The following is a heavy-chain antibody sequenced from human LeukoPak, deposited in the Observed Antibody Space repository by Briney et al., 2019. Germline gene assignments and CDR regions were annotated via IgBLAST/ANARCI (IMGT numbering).Heavy chain of an antibody. D-gene: IGHD3-3*01. CDR2: INHSGST. Sequence: PSETLSLTCAVYGGSFSGYYWSWIRQPPGKGLEWIGEINHSGSTNYNPSLKSRVTISVDTSKNQFPLKLSSVTAADTAVYYCARDREFRFLEWLSRNWFDPWGQGTLVTVSS. CDR3: ARDREFRFLEWLSRNWFDP. J-gene: IGHJ5*02. V-gene: IGHV4-34*01. CDR1: GGSFSGYY.